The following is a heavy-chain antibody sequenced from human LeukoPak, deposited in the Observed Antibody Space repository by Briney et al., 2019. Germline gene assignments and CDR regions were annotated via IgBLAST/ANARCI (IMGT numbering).Heavy chain of an antibody. D-gene: IGHD3-10*01. J-gene: IGHJ6*02. CDR3: AKDGVWFGEQYYGMDV. V-gene: IGHV3-23*01. CDR2: ISGSGGST. CDR1: GFTFSSYA. Sequence: PGGSLRLSCAASGFTFSSYAMSWVRQAPGKGLECVSAISGSGGSTYYADSVKGRFTISRDNFKNTLYLQMNSLRAKDTAVYYCAKDGVWFGEQYYGMDVWGQGTTVTVSS.